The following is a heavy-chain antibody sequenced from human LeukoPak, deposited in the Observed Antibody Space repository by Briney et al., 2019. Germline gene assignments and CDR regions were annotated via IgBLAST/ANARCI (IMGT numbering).Heavy chain of an antibody. CDR3: AREAGVYYYDSSGYSSFVDY. D-gene: IGHD3-22*01. CDR1: GYSLTSYD. J-gene: IGHJ4*02. V-gene: IGHV1-8*01. Sequence: GASVKVSCKTSGYSLTSYDINWVRQATGQGLEWMGWMNPKSGDTGYTQKFQGRVTMTSNTSISTAYMELSSLSSEDTAVYYCAREAGVYYYDSSGYSSFVDYWGQGTLVTVSS. CDR2: MNPKSGDT.